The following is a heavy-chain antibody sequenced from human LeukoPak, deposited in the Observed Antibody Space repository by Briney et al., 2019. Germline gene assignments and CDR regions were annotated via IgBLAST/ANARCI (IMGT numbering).Heavy chain of an antibody. Sequence: PGGSLRLSCTASGFTFGDYAMNWFRQAPGKGLEWVGFIRSKAYGGTTEYAASVKGRFTISRDDSKSIAYLQMNSLKTEDTAVYYCTRDGPMVRGVIITSPFDYWGQGTLVTVSS. CDR1: GFTFGDYA. J-gene: IGHJ4*02. CDR2: IRSKAYGGTT. V-gene: IGHV3-49*03. CDR3: TRDGPMVRGVIITSPFDY. D-gene: IGHD3-10*01.